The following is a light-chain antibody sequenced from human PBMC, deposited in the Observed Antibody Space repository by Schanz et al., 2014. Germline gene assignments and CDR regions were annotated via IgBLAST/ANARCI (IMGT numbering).Light chain of an antibody. CDR1: QSISSSY. Sequence: EIVLTQSPGTLSMSPGERATLSCRASQSISSSYLAWYQQKPGQGPRLLIYGASTRATGIPARFSGTGSGTEFTLTISSLQSEDFAVYYCQQYNNWPPWTFGQGTKVEIK. V-gene: IGKV3-15*01. CDR3: QQYNNWPPWT. J-gene: IGKJ1*01. CDR2: GAS.